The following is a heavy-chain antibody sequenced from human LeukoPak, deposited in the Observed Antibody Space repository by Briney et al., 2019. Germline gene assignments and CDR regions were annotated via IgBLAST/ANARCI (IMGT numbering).Heavy chain of an antibody. D-gene: IGHD5-12*01. V-gene: IGHV4-59*01. CDR2: IWDTEIT. CDR1: GGSIRRYF. J-gene: IGHJ3*02. Sequence: SETLSLTCTVSGGSIRRYFWSWLRQPPGKGLEWIGYIWDTEITDYNPSLKSRVTISLDTSKNHFSLKLRSVTAADTALYFCARGLVLATDDAFDIWGQGTLVTVSS. CDR3: ARGLVLATDDAFDI.